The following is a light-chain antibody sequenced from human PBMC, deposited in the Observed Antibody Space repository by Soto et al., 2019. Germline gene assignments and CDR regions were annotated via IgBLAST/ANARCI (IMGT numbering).Light chain of an antibody. J-gene: IGKJ2*01. CDR2: AAS. CDR3: QQYGASPPYT. CDR1: RSFASSY. V-gene: IGKV3-20*01. Sequence: EIVLTQSPGTLSLSPGERATLSCRASRSFASSYLAWYQHKPGQAPRLLIYAASIRATGVPDRFSGSGSGTDFTLTFSRLEPEDSAVYYCQQYGASPPYTFGQGTKVEIK.